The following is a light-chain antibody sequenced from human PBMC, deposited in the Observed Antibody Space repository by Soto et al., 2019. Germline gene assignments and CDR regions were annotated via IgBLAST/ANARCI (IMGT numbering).Light chain of an antibody. Sequence: DIQLTQSPSFLSASVGDRVTITCRASQGIASYLAWYQQKPGKAPKVLIYSASTLQSGVPSRFSGSGFGTEFTLTISSLQPEDFATYYCQQLNSYRSITFGQGTRLEIK. CDR1: QGIASY. J-gene: IGKJ5*01. CDR3: QQLNSYRSIT. CDR2: SAS. V-gene: IGKV1-9*01.